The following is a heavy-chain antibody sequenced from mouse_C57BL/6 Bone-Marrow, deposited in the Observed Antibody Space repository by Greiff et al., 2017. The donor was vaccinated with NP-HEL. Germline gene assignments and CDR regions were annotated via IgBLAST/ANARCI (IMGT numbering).Heavy chain of an antibody. CDR3: AREGYYDYSWFAY. V-gene: IGHV1-55*01. CDR2: IYPGSGST. Sequence: QVQLQQPGAELVKPGASVKMSCKASGYTFTSYWITWVKQRPGQGLEWIGDIYPGSGSTNYNEKFKSKATLTVDTSSSTAYMQLSSLTSEASAVYYCAREGYYDYSWFAYWGQGTLVTVSA. J-gene: IGHJ3*01. D-gene: IGHD2-4*01. CDR1: GYTFTSYW.